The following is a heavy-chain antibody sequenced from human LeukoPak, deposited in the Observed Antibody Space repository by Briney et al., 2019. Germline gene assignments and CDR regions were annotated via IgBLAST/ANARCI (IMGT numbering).Heavy chain of an antibody. Sequence: PSETLSLTCTVSGGSISSSSYYWGWIRQPPGKGLEWIGSIYYSGSTYYNPSLKSRVTISVDTSKNQFSLKLSSVTAADTAVYYCARLGSSVPAAILLGYYYYMDVWGKGTTVTVSS. CDR2: IYYSGST. CDR3: ARLGSSVPAAILLGYYYYMDV. V-gene: IGHV4-39*01. J-gene: IGHJ6*03. D-gene: IGHD2-2*01. CDR1: GGSISSSSYY.